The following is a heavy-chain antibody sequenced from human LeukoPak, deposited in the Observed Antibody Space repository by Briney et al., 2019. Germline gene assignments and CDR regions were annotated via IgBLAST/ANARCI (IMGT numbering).Heavy chain of an antibody. CDR3: ARENNWNYNWFDP. CDR2: ISAYNGNT. Sequence: ASVKVSCKASGYTFTSYAMHWVRQAPGQGLEWMGWISAYNGNTNYAQKLQGRVTMTTDTSTSTAYMELRSLRSDDTAVYYCARENNWNYNWFDPWGQGTLVTVSS. D-gene: IGHD1-1*01. V-gene: IGHV1-18*01. J-gene: IGHJ5*02. CDR1: GYTFTSYA.